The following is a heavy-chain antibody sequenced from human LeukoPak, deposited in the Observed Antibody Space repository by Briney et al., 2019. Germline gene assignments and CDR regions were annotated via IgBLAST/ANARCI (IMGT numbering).Heavy chain of an antibody. CDR2: ISGSGGST. D-gene: IGHD2-15*01. Sequence: GGSLRLSCAASGFTFSSYAMSWVRQAPGKGLEWVSAISGSGGSTYYADSVKGRFTISRDNSKNTLYLQMNSLRAEDTAVYYCARFESEICSGGSCPDEYYYYYYGMDVWGQGTTVTVSS. V-gene: IGHV3-23*01. CDR3: ARFESEICSGGSCPDEYYYYYYGMDV. J-gene: IGHJ6*02. CDR1: GFTFSSYA.